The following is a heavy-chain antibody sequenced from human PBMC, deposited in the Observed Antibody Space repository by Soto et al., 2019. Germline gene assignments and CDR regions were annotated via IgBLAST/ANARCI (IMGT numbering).Heavy chain of an antibody. D-gene: IGHD2-2*01. Sequence: QVQLQESGPGLVKPSGTLSLTCAVSGGSISSSNWWSWVRQPPGKGLEWIGEIYHSGSTNYNPSLKRRVTISVDKSKNQFALKLSSVTAADTAVYYCASQPDIVVVPAASYYYYGMDVGGQGITVTVSS. V-gene: IGHV4-4*02. CDR3: ASQPDIVVVPAASYYYYGMDV. J-gene: IGHJ6*02. CDR2: IYHSGST. CDR1: GGSISSSNW.